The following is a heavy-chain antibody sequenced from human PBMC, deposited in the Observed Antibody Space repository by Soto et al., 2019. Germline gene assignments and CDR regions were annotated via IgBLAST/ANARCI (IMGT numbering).Heavy chain of an antibody. CDR2: INPSGGNR. Sequence: ASVKVSCKASGYTFTSYYMHWVRQAPGQGLEWMGIINPSGGNRNYAQKFQGRVTMTTNTSISTAYMELSSLRSEDTAVYYCARERSAAGTGWFDPWGQGTLVTVSS. CDR1: GYTFTSYY. D-gene: IGHD6-13*01. J-gene: IGHJ5*02. CDR3: ARERSAAGTGWFDP. V-gene: IGHV1-46*01.